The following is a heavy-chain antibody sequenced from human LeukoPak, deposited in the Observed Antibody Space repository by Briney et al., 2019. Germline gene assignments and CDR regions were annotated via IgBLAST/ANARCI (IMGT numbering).Heavy chain of an antibody. CDR3: ARDRGIGWGGMIEDYYYGMDV. V-gene: IGHV1-46*01. J-gene: IGHJ6*02. D-gene: IGHD3-16*02. CDR1: GYTFTSYY. CDR2: INPSGGST. Sequence: ASVKVSCKASGYTFTSYYMHWARQAPGQGLEWMGIINPSGGSTSYAQKFQGRVTMTTDTSTSTAYMELRSLRSDDTAVYYCARDRGIGWGGMIEDYYYGMDVWGQGTTVTVSS.